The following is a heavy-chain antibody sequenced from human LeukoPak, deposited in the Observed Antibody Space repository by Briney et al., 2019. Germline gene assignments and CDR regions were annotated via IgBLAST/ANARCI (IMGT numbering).Heavy chain of an antibody. CDR3: ARFPRWLHPRGPSYYYYGMDV. CDR1: GGSISGNYW. V-gene: IGHV4-4*02. J-gene: IGHJ6*02. CDR2: ISHIGST. Sequence: SGTLSLTCAVSGGSISGNYWWSWVRPAPGKGLEWIGEISHIGSTNYNPSLKSRVTISVDTSKNQFSLKLSSVTAADTAVYYCARFPRWLHPRGPSYYYYGMDVWGQGTTVTVSS. D-gene: IGHD5-24*01.